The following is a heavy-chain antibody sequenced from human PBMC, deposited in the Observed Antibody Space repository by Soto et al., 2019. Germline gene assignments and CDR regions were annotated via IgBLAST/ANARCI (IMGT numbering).Heavy chain of an antibody. D-gene: IGHD2-21*01. V-gene: IGHV1-2*02. CDR2: INPKTGDT. CDR1: GYTFTGYY. J-gene: IGHJ4*02. Sequence: AASVKVSCKTSGYTFTGYYLNWVRQAPGRGLEWVGWINPKTGDTNNAQKFQGRVTMTTDTSIGTGYMELSGLKSDDTAVYYCVTGDHLVRWGQGTRVTVSS. CDR3: VTGDHLVR.